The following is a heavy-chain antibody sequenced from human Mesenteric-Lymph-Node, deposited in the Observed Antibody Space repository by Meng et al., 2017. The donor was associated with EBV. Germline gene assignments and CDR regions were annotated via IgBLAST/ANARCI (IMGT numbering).Heavy chain of an antibody. CDR1: TYTFTINC. D-gene: IGHD1-26*01. CDR3: STGGPGGGATAS. Sequence: QVKVLQAGAGGGRLRASVTLTRKRSTYTFTINCDRWVRQSPGQGQEWIGMILPRDDYTTYEQSYCVKVTITTDTDKCKVYMELRILTSEDTAVYYCSTGGPGGGATASWGQGTLVTVSS. V-gene: IGHV1-46*01. J-gene: IGHJ5*02. CDR2: ILPRDDYT.